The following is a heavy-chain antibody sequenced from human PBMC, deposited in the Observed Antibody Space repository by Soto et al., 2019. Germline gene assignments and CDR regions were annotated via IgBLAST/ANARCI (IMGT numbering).Heavy chain of an antibody. CDR2: IVPNCAAA. V-gene: IGHV1-69*13. D-gene: IGHD2-2*01. CDR1: GDIFSCNA. CDR3: ARDGYQSLLDCPDYYGMDV. J-gene: IGHJ6*02. Sequence: SVNVPYLPCGDIFSCNAIVWVRLPPGQGTEWMGGIVPNCAAANYAQKFQCSVTITAGDSTSTAYMELSSLRSEDTAVYYCARDGYQSLLDCPDYYGMDVWGQGITVTVSS.